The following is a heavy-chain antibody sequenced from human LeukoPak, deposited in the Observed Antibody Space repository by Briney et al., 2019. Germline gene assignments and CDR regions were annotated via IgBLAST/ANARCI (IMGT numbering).Heavy chain of an antibody. J-gene: IGHJ5*02. CDR2: INHSGST. D-gene: IGHD2-15*01. CDR1: GFTFSSYS. CDR3: ARRLTYCSGGSCYATGFDP. Sequence: KSGGSLRLSCAASGFTFSSYSMNWVRQAPGKGLEWIGEINHSGSTNYNPSLKSRVTISVDTSKNQFSLKLSSVTAADTAVYYCARRLTYCSGGSCYATGFDPWGQGTLVTVSS. V-gene: IGHV4-34*08.